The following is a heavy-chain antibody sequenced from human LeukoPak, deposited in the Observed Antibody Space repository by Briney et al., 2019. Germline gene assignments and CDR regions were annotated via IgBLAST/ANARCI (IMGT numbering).Heavy chain of an antibody. CDR3: ARDLSGVTGYTYGRGIDY. V-gene: IGHV3-30*03. CDR1: GFTFSSYG. Sequence: PGGSLRLSCAASGFTFSSYGMHWVRQAPGKGLEWVAVISYDGSNKYYADSVKGRFTISRDNSKNTLYLQMNSLRAEHTAVYYCARDLSGVTGYTYGRGIDYWGQGTLVTVSS. CDR2: ISYDGSNK. D-gene: IGHD5-18*01. J-gene: IGHJ4*02.